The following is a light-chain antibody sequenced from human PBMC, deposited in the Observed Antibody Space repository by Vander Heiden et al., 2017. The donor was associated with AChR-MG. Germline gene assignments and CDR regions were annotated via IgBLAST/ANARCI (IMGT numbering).Light chain of an antibody. CDR2: DAF. V-gene: IGKV3-11*01. CDR3: HQRSNWPLT. CDR1: QSVSSY. J-gene: IGKJ4*01. Sequence: EIVLTQSPATLSLSPGERATLSCRASQSVSSYLAWYQQKPGQAPRLLIYDAFNRATGIPARFSGSGSGTDFTLTISSLEPEDFAVYYCHQRSNWPLTFGGGTKVEIK.